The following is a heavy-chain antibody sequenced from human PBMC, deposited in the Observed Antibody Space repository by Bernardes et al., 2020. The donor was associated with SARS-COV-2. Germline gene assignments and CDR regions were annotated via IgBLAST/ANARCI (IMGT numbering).Heavy chain of an antibody. CDR1: GYTFITYA. Sequence: VKVSCKASGYTFITYAMHWVRQAPGQRLEWMGWINVGNDNTKYSQKFQGRVTITRDTSASTVYMEVNSLRSEDTAVYYCARWVGSTPDYWGQGTLVTVSS. J-gene: IGHJ4*02. CDR3: ARWVGSTPDY. V-gene: IGHV1-3*01. CDR2: INVGNDNT. D-gene: IGHD1-26*01.